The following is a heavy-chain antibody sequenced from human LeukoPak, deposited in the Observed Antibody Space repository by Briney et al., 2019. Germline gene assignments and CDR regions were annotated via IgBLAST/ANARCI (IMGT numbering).Heavy chain of an antibody. D-gene: IGHD6-13*01. CDR1: GYTLTELS. J-gene: IGHJ4*02. V-gene: IGHV1-24*01. CDR2: FDPEDGET. CDR3: ATGGIAAAGYLLMGDYFDY. Sequence: ASVKVSCKVSGYTLTELSMHWVRQAPGKGLEWMGGFDPEDGETIYAQKFQGRVTMTEDTSTDTAYMELSSLGSEDTAVYYCATGGIAAAGYLLMGDYFDYWGQGTLVTVSS.